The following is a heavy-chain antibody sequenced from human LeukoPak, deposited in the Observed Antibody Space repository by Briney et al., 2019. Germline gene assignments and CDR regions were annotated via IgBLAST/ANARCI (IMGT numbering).Heavy chain of an antibody. V-gene: IGHV1-18*01. CDR1: GHTFTSYG. CDR3: ARVGAFYGSGSYLGY. Sequence: ASVKVSCKASGHTFTSYGISWVRQAPGQGLEWMGWISAYNGETNYAQKLQGRVTMTTDTSTSTAYMELRSLRSDDTAVYYCARVGAFYGSGSYLGYWGQGTLVTVSS. D-gene: IGHD3-10*01. CDR2: ISAYNGET. J-gene: IGHJ4*02.